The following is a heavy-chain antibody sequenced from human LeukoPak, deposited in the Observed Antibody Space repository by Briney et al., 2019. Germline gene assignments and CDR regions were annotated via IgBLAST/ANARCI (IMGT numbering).Heavy chain of an antibody. Sequence: GASVKVSCKASGFTFTSSAMQWVRQARGQRLEWIGWIVVGSGNTNYAQKFQERVTITRDMSTSTAYMELSSLRSEDTAVYYCAAYNNYGESFDYWGQGTLVTVSS. V-gene: IGHV1-58*02. D-gene: IGHD1-14*01. CDR3: AAYNNYGESFDY. J-gene: IGHJ4*02. CDR2: IVVGSGNT. CDR1: GFTFTSSA.